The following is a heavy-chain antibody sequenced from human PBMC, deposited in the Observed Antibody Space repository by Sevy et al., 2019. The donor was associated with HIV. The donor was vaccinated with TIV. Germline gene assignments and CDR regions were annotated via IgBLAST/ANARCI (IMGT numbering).Heavy chain of an antibody. D-gene: IGHD4-17*01. CDR3: AKLGSTTLTTSDAFDI. CDR2: IRYDGTTK. CDR1: GFTFSSSG. V-gene: IGHV3-30*02. J-gene: IGHJ3*02. Sequence: GGSLRLSCAASGFTFSSSGMHWVLQAPGKGLEWVTFIRYDGTTKYYADSVKGRFTISRDNSKSTLYLQMNSLRDEDTGVYFCAKLGSTTLTTSDAFDIWGQGTLVTVSS.